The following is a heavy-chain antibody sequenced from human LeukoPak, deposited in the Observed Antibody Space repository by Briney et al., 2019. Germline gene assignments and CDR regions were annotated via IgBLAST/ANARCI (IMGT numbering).Heavy chain of an antibody. CDR2: IRTTAEGAKYA. CDR3: TTDQRYAFDY. Sequence: GGSLRLSCATSGFSFTDYPMNWVRQAPGKGLEWISNIRTTAEGAKYAYYADSVKGRVTISRDDGKNTLYLHMNSLRDDDTAVYYCTTDQRYAFDYWGQGILVTVSS. CDR1: GFSFTDYP. J-gene: IGHJ4*02. D-gene: IGHD3-9*01. V-gene: IGHV3-48*02.